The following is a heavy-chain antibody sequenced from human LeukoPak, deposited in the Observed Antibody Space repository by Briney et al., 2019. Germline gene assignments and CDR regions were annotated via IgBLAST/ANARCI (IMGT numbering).Heavy chain of an antibody. J-gene: IGHJ6*03. V-gene: IGHV4-34*01. CDR2: INHSGST. CDR3: ARNRRSVIFGVVKIPYYMDV. CDR1: GGSFSGYY. D-gene: IGHD3-3*01. Sequence: PSETLSLTCAVYGGSFSGYYWSWIRQPPGKGLEWTGEINHSGSTNYNPSLKSRVTISVDTSKNQFSLKLSSVTAADTAVYYCARNRRSVIFGVVKIPYYMDVWGKGTTVTVSS.